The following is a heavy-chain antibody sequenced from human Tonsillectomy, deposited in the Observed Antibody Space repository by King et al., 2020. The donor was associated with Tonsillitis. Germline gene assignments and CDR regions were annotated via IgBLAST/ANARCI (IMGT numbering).Heavy chain of an antibody. J-gene: IGHJ6*03. D-gene: IGHD3-10*01. V-gene: IGHV3-21*01. Sequence: VQLVESGGGLVKPGGSLRLSCAASGFTFSIYTMNWVRQAPGKGLEWVSSIISSSGYIYYADSVKGRFTISSDNAKNSLYLQMNSLRAEDTAVYYCARSGLVLGDYYYYYYMDVWGKGTTVTVSS. CDR1: GFTFSIYT. CDR3: ARSGLVLGDYYYYYYMDV. CDR2: IISSSGYI.